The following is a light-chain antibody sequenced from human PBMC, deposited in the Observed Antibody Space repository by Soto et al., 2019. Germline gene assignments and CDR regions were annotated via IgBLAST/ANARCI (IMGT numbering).Light chain of an antibody. CDR1: QDIKNY. CDR2: AAS. V-gene: IGKV1-16*02. Sequence: QLNQTPSSLSASVGDTVTITCRASQDIKNYLAWFQQKPGKAPKALIFAASSVQSGVPSKFIGTGSGTDFTLTISSLQAKDVPNYFCQPCHSYPLTFVGGTKLDIK. J-gene: IGKJ4*01. CDR3: QPCHSYPLT.